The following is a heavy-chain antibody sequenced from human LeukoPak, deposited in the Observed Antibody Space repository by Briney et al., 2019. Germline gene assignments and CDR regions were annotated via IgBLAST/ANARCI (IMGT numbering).Heavy chain of an antibody. Sequence: SETLSLTCTVSGASINRDYWSWLRQTPGKGLEWIVYIHYTGSTNYNPSLKSRVTISLDTSKNQFSLKLSSVTAADTAVYYCARESNYHDSLGYNWFDPWGQGTLVTVSS. CDR2: IHYTGST. D-gene: IGHD3-22*01. J-gene: IGHJ5*02. V-gene: IGHV4-59*01. CDR3: ARESNYHDSLGYNWFDP. CDR1: GASINRDY.